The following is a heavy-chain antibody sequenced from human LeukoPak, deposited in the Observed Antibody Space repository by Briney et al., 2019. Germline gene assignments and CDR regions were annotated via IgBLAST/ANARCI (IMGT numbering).Heavy chain of an antibody. CDR3: AKSCGYNYLYYFDS. V-gene: IGHV3-9*03. CDR2: ISRNSGSI. D-gene: IGHD5-18*01. Sequence: GGSLRLSCAASGFTFDDYGLNWVRHAPGKGLEWVAGISRNSGSIGYADSVKGRFTISRDNAKNSLYLQMNSLRADDMALYYCAKSCGYNYLYYFDSWGQGALVTVSS. J-gene: IGHJ4*02. CDR1: GFTFDDYG.